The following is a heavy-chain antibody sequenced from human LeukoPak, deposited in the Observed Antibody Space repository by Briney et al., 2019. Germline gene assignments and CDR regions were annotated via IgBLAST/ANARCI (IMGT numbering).Heavy chain of an antibody. CDR3: ARRNTAMVAELDY. V-gene: IGHV1-8*01. CDR2: INPNSGNT. CDR1: GYTFSTYD. J-gene: IGHJ4*02. D-gene: IGHD5-18*01. Sequence: ASVKVSCKASGYTFSTYDINWVRQATGQGLEWMGWINPNSGNTSYAQKYQGRVTITRNTSISTAFMELSGLRSEDTAVYFCARRNTAMVAELDYWGQGSLVTVSS.